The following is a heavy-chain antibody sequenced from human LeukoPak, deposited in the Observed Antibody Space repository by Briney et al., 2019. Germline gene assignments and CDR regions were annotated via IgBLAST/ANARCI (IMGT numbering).Heavy chain of an antibody. V-gene: IGHV1-18*01. D-gene: IGHD5-18*01. Sequence: GASVKVSCKASGYNFISYDINWVRQAPGQGLEWMGWISAYNGNTNYALKIKGRVTMTTDTSTNTVYMELRSLRPDDTAVYYCAREKSSYKYGYNHWGQGTLVTVSS. CDR3: AREKSSYKYGYNH. CDR1: GYNFISYD. CDR2: ISAYNGNT. J-gene: IGHJ5*02.